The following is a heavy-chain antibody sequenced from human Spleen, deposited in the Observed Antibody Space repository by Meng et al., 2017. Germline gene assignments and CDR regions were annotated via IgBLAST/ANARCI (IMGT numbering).Heavy chain of an antibody. Sequence: QVQLQESGPGLVKPSQPPSLTCTVFGGSNIGGDYYWSWFRQPPGKGLEWIGYIHFSGSTYYNPSLNSRITISVDMSRNQFSLRLTSVTSADMAVYYCARVNSDCGGVMCYKGWFDPWGQGTLVTVSS. J-gene: IGHJ5*02. D-gene: IGHD2-21*01. V-gene: IGHV4-30-4*01. CDR2: IHFSGST. CDR3: ARVNSDCGGVMCYKGWFDP. CDR1: GGSNIGGDYY.